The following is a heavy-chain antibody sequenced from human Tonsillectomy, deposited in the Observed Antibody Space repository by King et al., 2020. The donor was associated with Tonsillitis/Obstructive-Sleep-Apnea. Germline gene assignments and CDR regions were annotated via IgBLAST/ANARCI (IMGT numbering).Heavy chain of an antibody. Sequence: VQLVESGAEVKKPGESLRISCKGSGYNFTRYWISWVRQKPGKGLEWMGRIDPTDSSTKYSPSFQGHVTISAVKSINTAYLHWSSLKASDTAMYYCARLETYFDFWSGPDNHYMDVWGKGTTVTVSS. CDR3: ARLETYFDFWSGPDNHYMDV. V-gene: IGHV5-10-1*01. CDR2: IDPTDSST. J-gene: IGHJ6*03. D-gene: IGHD3-3*01. CDR1: GYNFTRYW.